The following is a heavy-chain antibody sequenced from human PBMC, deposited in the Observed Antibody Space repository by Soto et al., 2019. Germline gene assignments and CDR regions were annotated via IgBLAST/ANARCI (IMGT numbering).Heavy chain of an antibody. D-gene: IGHD6-19*01. Sequence: PSETLSLTCTVSGGSISSYYWSWIRQPPGKGLEWIGYIYYSGSTNYNPSLKSRVTISVDTSKSQFSLKLSSVTAADTAVYYCARASGWPNRLFYYYYYMDVWGKGTTVTVSS. CDR1: GGSISSYY. CDR2: IYYSGST. CDR3: ARASGWPNRLFYYYYYMDV. V-gene: IGHV4-59*01. J-gene: IGHJ6*03.